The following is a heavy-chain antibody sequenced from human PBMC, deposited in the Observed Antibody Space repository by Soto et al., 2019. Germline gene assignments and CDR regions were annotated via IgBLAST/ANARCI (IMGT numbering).Heavy chain of an antibody. CDR3: TTAVSPGPSYYYGMDV. Sequence: GGSLRLSCAASGFTFSNAWMNWVRQAPGKGLEWVGRIKSKTDGGTTDYAAPVKGRFTISRDDSKNTLYLQMNSLKTEDTALYYCTTAVSPGPSYYYGMDVWGQGTTVTVSS. J-gene: IGHJ6*02. V-gene: IGHV3-15*07. CDR2: IKSKTDGGTT. CDR1: GFTFSNAW.